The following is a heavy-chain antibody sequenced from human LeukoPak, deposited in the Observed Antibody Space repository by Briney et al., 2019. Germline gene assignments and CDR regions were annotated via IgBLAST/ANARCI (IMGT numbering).Heavy chain of an antibody. CDR2: ISAYNGNT. CDR3: ARGLPYYYDSSGYYSPYYFGY. CDR1: GYTFTSYG. V-gene: IGHV1-18*01. Sequence: ASVKVSCKASGYTFTSYGISWVRQAPGQGLEWMGWISAYNGNTNYAQKLQGRVTMTTDTSTSTAYMELRSLRSDDTAVYYCARGLPYYYDSSGYYSPYYFGYWGQGTLVTVSS. J-gene: IGHJ4*02. D-gene: IGHD3-22*01.